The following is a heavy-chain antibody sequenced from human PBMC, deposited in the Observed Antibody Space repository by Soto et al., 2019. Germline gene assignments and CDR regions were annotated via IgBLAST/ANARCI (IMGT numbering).Heavy chain of an antibody. V-gene: IGHV1-69*01. CDR3: ARPGIDESGYFSTHNYGMDP. Sequence: QVHLVQSGTQVKKPGSSVRVSCRASGGSVSDYAINWVRQAPGQGLEWVGGIVPRFEGKEYAQRLQGRVTITTDQFKTIFYSELNSLTYEDTAVYYCARPGIDESGYFSTHNYGMDPWGPETTFTFSS. D-gene: IGHD3-3*01. CDR2: IVPRFEGK. J-gene: IGHJ6*02. CDR1: GGSVSDYA.